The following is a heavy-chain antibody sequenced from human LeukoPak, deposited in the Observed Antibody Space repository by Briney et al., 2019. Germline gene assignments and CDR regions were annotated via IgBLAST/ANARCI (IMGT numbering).Heavy chain of an antibody. V-gene: IGHV4-59*01. J-gene: IGHJ6*03. Sequence: PSETLSLTCTVSGDSMSAYYWSWIRQSPGKGLEWIADIYYSGSTNFNPSLKSRVTISIDTSMNQFSLALRSVTAADTAVYYCARGATGALWFGEVPRTTRRFYYMDVWGKGTTVTISS. CDR3: ARGATGALWFGEVPRTTRRFYYMDV. CDR2: IYYSGST. CDR1: GDSMSAYY. D-gene: IGHD3-10*01.